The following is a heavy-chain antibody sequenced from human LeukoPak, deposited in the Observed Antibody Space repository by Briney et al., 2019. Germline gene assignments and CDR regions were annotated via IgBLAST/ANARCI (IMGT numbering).Heavy chain of an antibody. CDR1: GGSFSGCY. D-gene: IGHD6-13*01. CDR3: ATTVAAGRLNWFDP. V-gene: IGHV4-34*01. CDR2: INHSGST. J-gene: IGHJ5*02. Sequence: SETLSLTCAVYGGSFSGCYWSWIRQPPEKGLEWIGEINHSGSTNYNPSLKSRVTISVDTSKNQFSLKLSSVTAADTAVYYCATTVAAGRLNWFDPWGQGTLVTVSS.